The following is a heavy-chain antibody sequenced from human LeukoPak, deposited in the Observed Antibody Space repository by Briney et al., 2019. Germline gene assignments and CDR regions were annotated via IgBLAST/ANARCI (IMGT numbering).Heavy chain of an antibody. Sequence: PGGSLRLSCAASGITFSSYAMTWVRQAPGKGLEWLSAISGSGGRTYYADSVKGRFTISRDNSRDTLYLQMNTLRAEDTAVYYCAKGGAATGYYFDYWGQGTQVTVSS. CDR1: GITFSSYA. J-gene: IGHJ4*02. D-gene: IGHD1-26*01. CDR2: ISGSGGRT. V-gene: IGHV3-23*01. CDR3: AKGGAATGYYFDY.